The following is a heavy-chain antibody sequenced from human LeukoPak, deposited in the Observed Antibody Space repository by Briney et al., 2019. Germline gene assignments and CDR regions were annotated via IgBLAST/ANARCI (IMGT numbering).Heavy chain of an antibody. CDR3: ARERGTDGYNYYYYMDV. D-gene: IGHD5-24*01. CDR1: GGTFSSYA. CDR2: IIPIFGTA. V-gene: IGHV1-69*05. Sequence: SVKVSCKASGGTFSSYAISWVRQAPGQGLEWMGGIIPIFGTANYAQKFQGRVTITTDESTSTAYMELSSLRPEDTAVYYCARERGTDGYNYYYYMDVWGKGTTVTVSS. J-gene: IGHJ6*03.